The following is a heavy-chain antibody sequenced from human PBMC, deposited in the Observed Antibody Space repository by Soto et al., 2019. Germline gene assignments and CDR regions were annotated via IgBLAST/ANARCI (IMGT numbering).Heavy chain of an antibody. D-gene: IGHD3-10*01. CDR2: FXIGGTX. Sequence: XXTLSLTCSVSSASITSNFWSWVRQPPGXRLERIAYFXIGGTXQSNHSLKGRAXISQDTSXXHFTPNLAYESADDPAVYYCATQTFGSKAFFATWGQGALVTVYS. J-gene: IGHJ1*01. CDR1: SASITSNF. CDR3: ATQTFGSKAFFAT. V-gene: IGHV4-4*09.